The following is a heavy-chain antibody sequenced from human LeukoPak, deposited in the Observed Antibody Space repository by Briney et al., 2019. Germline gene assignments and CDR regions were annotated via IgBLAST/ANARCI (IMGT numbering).Heavy chain of an antibody. V-gene: IGHV1-8*01. CDR1: GYTFTSYD. CDR2: MNPNSGNT. J-gene: IGHJ5*02. Sequence: GASVTVSCKASGYTFTSYDINWVRQAPGQGLEWMGWMNPNSGNTGYAQKFQGRVTMTRNTSISTAYMELSSLRSEDTAVYYCARGYYGSGSYFDVTWFDPWGQGTLVTVSS. CDR3: ARGYYGSGSYFDVTWFDP. D-gene: IGHD3-10*01.